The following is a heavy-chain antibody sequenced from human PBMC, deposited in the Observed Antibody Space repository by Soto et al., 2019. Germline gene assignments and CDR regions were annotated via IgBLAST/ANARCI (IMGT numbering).Heavy chain of an antibody. D-gene: IGHD3-16*01. CDR3: ARALLVTTFADYYYGMDV. CDR1: GFTFSSYG. V-gene: IGHV3-33*01. CDR2: IWYDGSNK. Sequence: QVQLVESGGGVVQPGRSLRLSCAASGFTFSSYGMHWVRQAPGKGLEWVAVIWYDGSNKYYADSVKGRFTISRDNSKNTLYLQMNSLRAEDTAVYYCARALLVTTFADYYYGMDVWGQGTTVTVSS. J-gene: IGHJ6*02.